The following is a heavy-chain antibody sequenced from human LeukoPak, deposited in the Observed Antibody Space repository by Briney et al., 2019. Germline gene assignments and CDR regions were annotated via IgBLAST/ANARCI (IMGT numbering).Heavy chain of an antibody. CDR3: ARSSAWVYDFWSGLPANYYMDV. CDR2: FDPEDGET. D-gene: IGHD3-3*01. J-gene: IGHJ6*03. CDR1: GYTLTELS. Sequence: ASVKVSCKVSGYTLTELSMHWVRQAPGKGLEWMGGFDPEDGETIYAQKFQGRVTMTRDTSTSTVYMELSSLRSEDTAVYYCARSSAWVYDFWSGLPANYYMDVWGKGTTVTVSS. V-gene: IGHV1-24*01.